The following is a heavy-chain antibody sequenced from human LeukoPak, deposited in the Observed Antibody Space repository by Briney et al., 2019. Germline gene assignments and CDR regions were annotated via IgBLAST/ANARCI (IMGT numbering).Heavy chain of an antibody. Sequence: GGSLRLSCAVSGFTFSNYAMSWVRKAPGKGLECVSSISGSGDNTYYADSVKGRFTISRDNSKNTLYLQMNSLRAEDTALYYCVKHSAPVLAAARFDYWGQGNLVTVSS. CDR3: VKHSAPVLAAARFDY. J-gene: IGHJ4*02. CDR1: GFTFSNYA. CDR2: ISGSGDNT. D-gene: IGHD2-2*01. V-gene: IGHV3-23*01.